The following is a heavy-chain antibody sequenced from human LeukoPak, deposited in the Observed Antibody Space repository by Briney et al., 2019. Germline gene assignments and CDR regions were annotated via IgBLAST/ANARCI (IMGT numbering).Heavy chain of an antibody. D-gene: IGHD3-22*01. CDR3: AREAYYYDSSGQNTLGY. CDR1: GGSISSSSYY. Sequence: SETLSLTCTVSGGSISSSSYYWGWIRQPPGKGLEWIGSIYYSGSTHYNPSLKSRVTMSVDTSKNQFSLKLSSVTAADTAVYYCAREAYYYDSSGQNTLGYWGQGTLVTVSS. J-gene: IGHJ4*02. CDR2: IYYSGST. V-gene: IGHV4-39*07.